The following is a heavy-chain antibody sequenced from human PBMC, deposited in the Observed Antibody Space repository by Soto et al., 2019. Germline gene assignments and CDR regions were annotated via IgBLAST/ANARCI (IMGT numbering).Heavy chain of an antibody. CDR2: IYHSGST. D-gene: IGHD6-19*01. CDR1: SGSISSSNW. V-gene: IGHV4-4*02. Sequence: PSETLSLTCAVSSGSISSSNWWSWVRQPPGKGLEWIGEIYHSGSTNYNPSLKSRVTISVDKSKNQFSLKLSSVTAADTAVYYCARDDGYSSATLGYWGQGTLVTVSS. CDR3: ARDDGYSSATLGY. J-gene: IGHJ4*02.